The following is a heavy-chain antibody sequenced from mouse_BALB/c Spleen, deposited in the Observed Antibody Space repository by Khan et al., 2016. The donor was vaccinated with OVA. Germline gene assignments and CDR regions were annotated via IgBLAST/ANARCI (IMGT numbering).Heavy chain of an antibody. CDR1: GYTFSSYW. V-gene: IGHV1-9*01. D-gene: IGHD2-1*01. CDR3: AGDFYYDNYDAMDY. J-gene: IGHJ4*01. CDR2: ILPGSGST. Sequence: QVQLQQSGAELMKPGASVKISCKATGYTFSSYWIEWVKQRPGHGLEWIGEILPGSGSTNYNEKFKGKATFTADTSSNTAYMQLSSLTSEDSAVFYCAGDFYYDNYDAMDYWGQGTSVTVSS.